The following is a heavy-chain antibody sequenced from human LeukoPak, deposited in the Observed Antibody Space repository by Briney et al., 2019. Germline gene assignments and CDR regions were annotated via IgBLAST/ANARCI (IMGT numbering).Heavy chain of an antibody. V-gene: IGHV4-59*08. CDR3: ARPFCSGGSCHFDY. D-gene: IGHD2-15*01. Sequence: SETLSLTCTVSGGSLSSYYWSWIRQPPGKGLEWIGYIYYSGSTNYNPSLKSRVTISVDTSKNQFSLKLSSVTAADTAVYYCARPFCSGGSCHFDYWGQGTLVTVSS. CDR2: IYYSGST. J-gene: IGHJ4*02. CDR1: GGSLSSYY.